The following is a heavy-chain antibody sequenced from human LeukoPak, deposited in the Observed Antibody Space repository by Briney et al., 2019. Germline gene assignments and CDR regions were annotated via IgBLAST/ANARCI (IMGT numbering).Heavy chain of an antibody. V-gene: IGHV4-34*01. CDR2: INHSGST. CDR3: ARDSRYFDFWSGYVDY. D-gene: IGHD3-3*01. J-gene: IGHJ4*02. CDR1: GGSFSGYY. Sequence: SETLSLTCAVYGGSFSGYYWSWIRQPPGKGLEWIGEINHSGSTNYSPSLKSRATLSIDTSKNHFSLKLTSVTAADTAVYYCARDSRYFDFWSGYVDYWGQGILVTVSS.